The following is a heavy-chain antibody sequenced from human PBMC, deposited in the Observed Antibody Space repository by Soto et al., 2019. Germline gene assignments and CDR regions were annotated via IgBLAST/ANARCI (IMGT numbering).Heavy chain of an antibody. D-gene: IGHD3-9*01. CDR2: IYYSGST. J-gene: IGHJ4*02. Sequence: SETLSLTCTVSGGSISSGGYYWSWIRQHPRKGLEWIGYIYYSGSTYYNPSLKSRVTISVDTSKNQFSLKLSSVTAADTAVYYCAGLRLHYDILTGSFDYRAQRTPVTGSS. CDR3: AGLRLHYDILTGSFDY. V-gene: IGHV4-31*03. CDR1: GGSISSGGYY.